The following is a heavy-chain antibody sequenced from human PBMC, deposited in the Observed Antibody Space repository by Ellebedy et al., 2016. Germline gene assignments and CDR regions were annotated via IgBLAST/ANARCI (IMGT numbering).Heavy chain of an antibody. V-gene: IGHV4-34*01. D-gene: IGHD3-10*01. CDR2: INHSGST. CDR3: ARGSGGMDV. Sequence: SETLSLTXTVSGGSFFSSRYYWSWIRQPPGKGLEWIGEINHSGSTNYNPSLKSRVTISVDTSKNQFSLKLSSVTAADTAVYYCARGSGGMDVWGKGTTVTVSS. CDR1: GGSFFSSRYY. J-gene: IGHJ6*04.